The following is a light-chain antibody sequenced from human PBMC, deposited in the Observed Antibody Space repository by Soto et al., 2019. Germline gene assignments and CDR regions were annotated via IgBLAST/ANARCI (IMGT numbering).Light chain of an antibody. CDR1: QSVRSN. CDR2: AAS. Sequence: VMTQSPATLSVSPGERATLSCRASQSVRSNLAWYQQNPGQAPRPLIYAASNRATGIPGRFSGSGFGSNFPLTISRLEPEDFAVYYCQHYDISSWTFGQGTRWIS. V-gene: IGKV3D-15*01. J-gene: IGKJ1*01. CDR3: QHYDISSWT.